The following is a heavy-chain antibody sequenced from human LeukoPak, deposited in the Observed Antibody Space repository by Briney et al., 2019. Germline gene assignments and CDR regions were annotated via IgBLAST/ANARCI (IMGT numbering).Heavy chain of an antibody. CDR2: IYYSGST. J-gene: IGHJ4*02. CDR3: ARDRYYYDSSGYYRLDY. V-gene: IGHV4-39*07. CDR1: GGSISSSSYY. D-gene: IGHD3-22*01. Sequence: PSETLSLTCTVSGGSISSSSYYWGWIRQPPGQGLEWIGNIYYSGSTYYNPSLKSRVTISVDTSKNQFSLKLSSVTAADTAVYYCARDRYYYDSSGYYRLDYWGQGTLVTVSS.